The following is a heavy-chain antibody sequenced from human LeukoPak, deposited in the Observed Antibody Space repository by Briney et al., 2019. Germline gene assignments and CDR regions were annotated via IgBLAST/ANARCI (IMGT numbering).Heavy chain of an antibody. V-gene: IGHV1-2*06. J-gene: IGHJ4*02. D-gene: IGHD2-15*01. CDR1: GYTFTGYY. Sequence: ASVKVSCKASGYTFTGYYMHWVRQAPGQGLEWMGRINPNSGGTNYAQKFQGRVTMTRDTSISTAYMELSRLRSDDTAVYYCARLNPKYCSGGSCPGYWGQGTLVTVSS. CDR3: ARLNPKYCSGGSCPGY. CDR2: INPNSGGT.